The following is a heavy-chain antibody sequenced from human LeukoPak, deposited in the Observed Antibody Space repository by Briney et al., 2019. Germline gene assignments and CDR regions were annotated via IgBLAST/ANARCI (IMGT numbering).Heavy chain of an antibody. J-gene: IGHJ3*02. CDR3: ARVHRLVPGPFHI. V-gene: IGHV4-59*01. CDR1: GGSISSYY. CDR2: IYYSGST. Sequence: SETLSLTCTVSGGSISSYYWSWIRQPPGKGLEWIGYIYYSGSTNYNPSLKSRVTISLDTSKSQFSLKLTSVTAADTAVFYCARVHRLVPGPFHIWGQGTMVIVSS. D-gene: IGHD6-6*01.